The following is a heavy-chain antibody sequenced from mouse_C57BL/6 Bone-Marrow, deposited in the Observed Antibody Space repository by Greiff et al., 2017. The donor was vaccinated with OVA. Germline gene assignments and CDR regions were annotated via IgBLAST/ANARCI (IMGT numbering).Heavy chain of an antibody. CDR2: IDPSDSYT. J-gene: IGHJ3*01. D-gene: IGHD2-5*01. CDR1: GYTFTSYW. V-gene: IGHV1-50*01. Sequence: VQLQQPGAELVKPGASVKLSCKASGYTFTSYWMKWVKQRPGQGLEWIGEIDPSDSYTNYNQKFKGKATLTVDTSSSTAYMQLSSLTSDDAAVYYCARDSYSNVAYWGQGTLVTVSA. CDR3: ARDSYSNVAY.